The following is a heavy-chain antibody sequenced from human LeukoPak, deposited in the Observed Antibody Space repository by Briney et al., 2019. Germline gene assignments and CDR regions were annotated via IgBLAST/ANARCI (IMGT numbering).Heavy chain of an antibody. V-gene: IGHV4-4*07. CDR1: GGSISSYY. J-gene: IGHJ6*03. CDR3: ARDERTYYYDSSAYSYYYYYMDV. CDR2: IYTSGST. D-gene: IGHD3-22*01. Sequence: TSETLSLTCTVSGGSISSYYCSWIRQPAGKGLEWIGRIYTSGSTNYNPSLKSRVTMSVDTSKNQFSLKLSSVTAADTAVYYCARDERTYYYDSSAYSYYYYYMDVWGKGTTVTISS.